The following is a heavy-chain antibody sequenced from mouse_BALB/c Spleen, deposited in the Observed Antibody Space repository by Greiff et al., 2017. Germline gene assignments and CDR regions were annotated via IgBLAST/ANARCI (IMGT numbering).Heavy chain of an antibody. CDR1: GFAFSSYD. J-gene: IGHJ2*01. CDR3: ARKENWGDY. CDR2: ISSGGGST. V-gene: IGHV5-12-1*01. Sequence: DVKLVESGGGLVKPGGSLKLSCAASGFAFSSYDMSWVRQTPEKRLEWVAYISSGGGSTYYPDTVKGRFTISRDNAKNTLYLQMSSLKSEDTAMYYCARKENWGDYWGQGTTLTVSS. D-gene: IGHD4-1*01.